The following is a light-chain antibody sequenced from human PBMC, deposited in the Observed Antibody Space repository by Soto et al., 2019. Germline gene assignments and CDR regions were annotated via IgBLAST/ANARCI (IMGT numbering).Light chain of an antibody. CDR2: RND. Sequence: QSALPQPPSASGTPGQRVTISCSTSNSRSGSNYVYWYQQLPGTAPKLLIYRNDQRPSGVPDRFSGSKSGTSASLAISGLRSEDEADYYCAKWDDSLRVYVFGTGTRSPS. CDR3: AKWDDSLRVYV. CDR1: NSRSGSNY. J-gene: IGLJ1*01. V-gene: IGLV1-47*01.